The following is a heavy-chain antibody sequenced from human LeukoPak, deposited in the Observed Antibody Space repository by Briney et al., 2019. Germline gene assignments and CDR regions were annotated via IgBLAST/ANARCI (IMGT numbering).Heavy chain of an antibody. CDR2: IHNSGST. CDR3: ARLWSTSCSGGSCPHQPNY. Sequence: SETLSLSCTVSGGSISSSAYHWGWMRQPPGKGLEWIGSIHNSGSTYYNPSLKSRVTISVRTSKNQFSLKLSSVTAADTALYYCARLWSTSCSGGSCPHQPNYWGQGTLVTVSS. J-gene: IGHJ4*02. V-gene: IGHV4-39*01. D-gene: IGHD2-15*01. CDR1: GGSISSSAYH.